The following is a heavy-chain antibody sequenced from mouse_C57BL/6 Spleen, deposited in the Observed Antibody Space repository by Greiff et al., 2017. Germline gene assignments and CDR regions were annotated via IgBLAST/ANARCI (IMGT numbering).Heavy chain of an antibody. CDR2: IDPSDSYT. D-gene: IGHD6-2*01. Sequence: QVQLKQPGAELVKPGASVKLSCKASGYTFTSYWMQWVKQRPGQGLEWIGEIDPSDSYTNYNPKFKGKATLTVATSSSTAYMQLRSLTSEDSAVYCCTRKSLYAMDYWGQGTSVTVSS. CDR3: TRKSLYAMDY. V-gene: IGHV1-50*01. J-gene: IGHJ4*01. CDR1: GYTFTSYW.